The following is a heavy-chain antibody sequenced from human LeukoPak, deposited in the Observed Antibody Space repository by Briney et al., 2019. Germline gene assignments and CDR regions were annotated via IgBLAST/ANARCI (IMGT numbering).Heavy chain of an antibody. V-gene: IGHV3-21*01. Sequence: PGGSLRLSCAASGFTLSSYSMHGVPHAPGEGVEWVSPICSSRRYIYYADSVKGRFTLSRDNVKNTLSLKKQTPRARDTPLYLFATLYSGYDLRLDYWVQGTLVTVSS. CDR1: GFTLSSYS. D-gene: IGHD5-12*01. CDR3: ATLYSGYDLRLDY. J-gene: IGHJ4*02. CDR2: ICSSRRYI.